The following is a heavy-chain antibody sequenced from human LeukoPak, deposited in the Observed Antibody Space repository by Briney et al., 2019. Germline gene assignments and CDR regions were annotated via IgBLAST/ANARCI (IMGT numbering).Heavy chain of an antibody. CDR2: VKSETDGGTT. J-gene: IGHJ4*02. V-gene: IGHV3-15*01. Sequence: GGSLRLSCAASGFTFSNAWMNWVRQAPGKGLEWVGRVKSETDGGTTDYAAPVKGRFTIPRDNSKNTLYLQMNSLRAEDTAVYYCAKSGSSGWYGGYYFDYWGQGTLVTVSS. CDR1: GFTFSNAW. CDR3: AKSGSSGWYGGYYFDY. D-gene: IGHD6-19*01.